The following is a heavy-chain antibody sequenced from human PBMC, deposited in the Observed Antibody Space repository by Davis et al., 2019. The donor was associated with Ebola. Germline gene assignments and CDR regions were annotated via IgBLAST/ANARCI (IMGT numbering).Heavy chain of an antibody. CDR2: IYNRGTT. D-gene: IGHD1-26*01. CDR1: SGSVSSNAYS. Sequence: MPSETLSLTCTVASGSVSSNAYSWNWIRQSPEKGLEWIGFIYNRGTTNYNPSLNSRVTISKDTSRNQFSLELRSVTAADTAVYYCAALFSGSYLAYVDVWGKGTTVTVS. CDR3: AALFSGSYLAYVDV. V-gene: IGHV4-61*08. J-gene: IGHJ6*03.